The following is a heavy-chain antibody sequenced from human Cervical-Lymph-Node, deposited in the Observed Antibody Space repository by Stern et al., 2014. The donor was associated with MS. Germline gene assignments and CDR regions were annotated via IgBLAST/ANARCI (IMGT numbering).Heavy chain of an antibody. CDR3: IKDILPGGLDY. J-gene: IGHJ4*02. V-gene: IGHV3-9*01. CDR1: AITFKDHA. Sequence: VQLVESGGDLVQPGTSLRLSCGGSAITFKDHAMHWVRLAPGKGLEWVSGIYWSGVTGYADSVKGRFTVSRDNAKSSLYLQMNGLRAEDTAIYYCIKDILPGGLDYWGQGTLVTVSS. D-gene: IGHD2-15*01. CDR2: IYWSGVT.